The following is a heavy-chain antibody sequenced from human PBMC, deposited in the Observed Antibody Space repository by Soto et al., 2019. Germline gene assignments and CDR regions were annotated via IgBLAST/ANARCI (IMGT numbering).Heavy chain of an antibody. CDR3: AKESLGRHFDFDY. Sequence: EVQLLESGGGLVQPGGSLRLSCAASGFTFSSCAMSWVRQAPGRGLEWVSGIRDSGGDTYYADSVKGRFTISRDNSRNTLYLETNSLRAEDTAVYHCAKESLGRHFDFDYWGQGTLVTVSS. J-gene: IGHJ4*02. CDR1: GFTFSSCA. CDR2: IRDSGGDT. D-gene: IGHD3-9*01. V-gene: IGHV3-23*01.